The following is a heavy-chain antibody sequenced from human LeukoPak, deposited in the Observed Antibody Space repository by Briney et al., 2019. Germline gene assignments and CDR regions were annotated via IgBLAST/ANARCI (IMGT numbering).Heavy chain of an antibody. CDR3: ARAPPYGDYQTGVVWFDP. J-gene: IGHJ5*02. D-gene: IGHD4-17*01. CDR2: IYHSGST. Sequence: PSQTLSLTCAVSGGSISSGGYSWRWIRQPPGKGLEWIGYIYHSGSTYYNPSLKSRVTISVDRSKNQFSLKLSSVTAADTAVYYCARAPPYGDYQTGVVWFDPWGQGTLVTVSS. CDR1: GGSISSGGYS. V-gene: IGHV4-30-2*01.